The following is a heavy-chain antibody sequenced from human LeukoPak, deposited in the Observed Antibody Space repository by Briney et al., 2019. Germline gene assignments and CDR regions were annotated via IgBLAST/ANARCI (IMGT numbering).Heavy chain of an antibody. J-gene: IGHJ4*02. D-gene: IGHD5-18*01. CDR1: GFSFSSYS. CDR2: ISFSGTYI. Sequence: SGGSLRLSCAASGFSFSSYSMNWVRQAPGKGLEWVSSISFSGTYIYYADSLKGRITISRDNARRSLFLQMNSLRAEDTAVYYCARRASTERGHSYGFDYWGQGTLVTVSS. CDR3: ARRASTERGHSYGFDY. V-gene: IGHV3-21*01.